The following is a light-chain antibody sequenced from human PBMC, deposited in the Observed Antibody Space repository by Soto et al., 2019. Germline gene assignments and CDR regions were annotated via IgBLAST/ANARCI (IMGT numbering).Light chain of an antibody. J-gene: IGKJ5*01. Sequence: DIQMTQSPSFLSASVEDRVTITCRASQSIGKHLNWYKQKPGKAPKFLIYGASTLQNGVPSRFTGSGSGTDFTLTVNSLQAEEFATYYCQQSYTSPTTFGQGTRLEI. CDR2: GAS. CDR3: QQSYTSPTT. CDR1: QSIGKH. V-gene: IGKV1-39*01.